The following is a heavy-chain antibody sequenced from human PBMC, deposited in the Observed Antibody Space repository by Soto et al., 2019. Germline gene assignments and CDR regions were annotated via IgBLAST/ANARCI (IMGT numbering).Heavy chain of an antibody. Sequence: SVKVSCKASGGTFSSYAISWVRQAPGQGLEWMGGIIPIFGTANYAQKFQGRVTITADESTSTAYMELSSLRSEDTTVYYCARSSLSYYYGMDVWGQGTKVTVSS. CDR2: IIPIFGTA. CDR1: GGTFSSYA. V-gene: IGHV1-69*13. J-gene: IGHJ6*02. CDR3: ARSSLSYYYGMDV.